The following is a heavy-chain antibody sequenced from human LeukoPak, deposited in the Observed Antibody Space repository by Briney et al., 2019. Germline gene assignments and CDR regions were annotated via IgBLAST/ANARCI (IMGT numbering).Heavy chain of an antibody. J-gene: IGHJ5*02. V-gene: IGHV5-51*01. CDR3: ARLRVPHGSESPDLSWFDP. CDR1: GYSFTSYW. D-gene: IGHD3-10*01. Sequence: GESLKISCKGSGYSFTSYWIGWVRQMPGKGLEWMEIIYPGDSDTRYSPSFQGQVTISADKSISTAYLQWSSLKASDTAMYYCARLRVPHGSESPDLSWFDPWGQGTLVTVSS. CDR2: IYPGDSDT.